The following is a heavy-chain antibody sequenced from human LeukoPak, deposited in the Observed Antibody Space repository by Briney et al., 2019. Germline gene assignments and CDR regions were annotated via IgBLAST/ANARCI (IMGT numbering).Heavy chain of an antibody. CDR1: GFTFSSYA. CDR3: ARDQDGSSAPGY. Sequence: GGSLRLSCAASGFTFSSYAMHWVRQAPGKGLEWVAVISYDGSNKYYADSVKGRFTIPRDNSKNTLYLQMNSLRAEDTAVYYCARDQDGSSAPGYWGQGTLVTVSS. CDR2: ISYDGSNK. D-gene: IGHD1-26*01. V-gene: IGHV3-30-3*01. J-gene: IGHJ4*02.